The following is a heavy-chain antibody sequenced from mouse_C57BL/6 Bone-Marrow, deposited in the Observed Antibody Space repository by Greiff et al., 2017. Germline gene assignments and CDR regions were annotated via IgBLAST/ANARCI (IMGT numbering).Heavy chain of an antibody. Sequence: EVMLVESGGGLVKPGGSLKLSCAASGFTFSSYTMSWVRQTPEKRLEWVATISGGGGNTYYPDSVKGRFTISRDNATNTWYLQMSSLRSEDTALYDGARQGRRGGDFDYWGQGTTLTVSS. CDR2: ISGGGGNT. V-gene: IGHV5-9*01. CDR1: GFTFSSYT. CDR3: ARQGRRGGDFDY. J-gene: IGHJ2*01.